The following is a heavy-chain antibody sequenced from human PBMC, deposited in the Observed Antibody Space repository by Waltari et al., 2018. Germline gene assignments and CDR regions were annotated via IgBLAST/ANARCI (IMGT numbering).Heavy chain of an antibody. CDR2: MNTNSGNT. J-gene: IGHJ4*02. D-gene: IGHD2-2*01. CDR1: GYTFTSYD. Sequence: QVQLVQSGAEVKKPGASVKVACKASGYTFTSYDINWVRQATGQGLEWMGWMNTNSGNTGYAQKFQGRVTITRNTSISTAYMELSSLRSEDTAVYYCARSGRYCSSTSCYFDYWGQGTLVTVSS. CDR3: ARSGRYCSSTSCYFDY. V-gene: IGHV1-8*03.